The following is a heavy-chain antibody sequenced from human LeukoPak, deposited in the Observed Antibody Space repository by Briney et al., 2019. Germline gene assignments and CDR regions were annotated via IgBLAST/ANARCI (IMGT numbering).Heavy chain of an antibody. J-gene: IGHJ4*02. CDR3: ARLSPIWWFF. D-gene: IGHD2-21*01. CDR1: GGSISSSSHY. V-gene: IGHV4-39*01. CDR2: IYYSGIT. Sequence: NPSETLSLTCTVSGGSISSSSHYWGWIRQPPGKGLEWIGSIYYSGITYYSPSLKSRVTISSDTSKNQFSLKLTSVTAADTAVYYCARLSPIWWFFWGQGTLVTVSS.